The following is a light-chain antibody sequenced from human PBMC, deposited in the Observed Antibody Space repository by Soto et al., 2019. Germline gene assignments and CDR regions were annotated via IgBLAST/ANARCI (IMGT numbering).Light chain of an antibody. CDR2: GAS. CDR1: QSVSSSY. V-gene: IGKV3-20*01. CDR3: QQYGRTPLT. Sequence: EIVLMQPPRTLSLSTGERATLSCSASQSVSSSYLAWYQQKPGQAPRLLIYGASSRATGIPDRFSGSGSGRDFTLTISRVEPEDFAVYFCQQYGRTPLTSGGGTKADVK. J-gene: IGKJ4*01.